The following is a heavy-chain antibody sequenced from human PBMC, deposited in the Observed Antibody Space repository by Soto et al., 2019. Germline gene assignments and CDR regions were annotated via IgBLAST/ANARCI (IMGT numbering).Heavy chain of an antibody. CDR2: IYHSGST. CDR3: ARDREAYYYDSSGYGFED. D-gene: IGHD3-22*01. CDR1: GGSISSSNW. Sequence: SSETLSLTCTVSGGSISSSNWWSWVRQPPGKGLEWIGEIYHSGSTNYNPSLKSRVTISVDKSKNQFSLKLSSVTAADTAVYYCARDREAYYYDSSGYGFEDWGQGTLVSVSS. V-gene: IGHV4-4*02. J-gene: IGHJ4*02.